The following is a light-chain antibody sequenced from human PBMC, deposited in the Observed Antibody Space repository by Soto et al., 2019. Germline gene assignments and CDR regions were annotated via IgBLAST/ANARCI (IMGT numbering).Light chain of an antibody. CDR2: DVS. J-gene: IGKJ1*01. V-gene: IGKV1-5*01. Sequence: DIQITGSRSTRSGSVVDAVTITCRASQRISGWLAWHQQKPGKAPKLLIYDVSALKRGVPPRFSGSGSGTEFTLTISSLQPEDFATYYCQQYDSFSVTFGQGTKVDIK. CDR3: QQYDSFSVT. CDR1: QRISGW.